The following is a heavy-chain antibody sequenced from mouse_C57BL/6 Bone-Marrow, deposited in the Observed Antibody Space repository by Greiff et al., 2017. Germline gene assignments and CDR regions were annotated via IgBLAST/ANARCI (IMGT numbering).Heavy chain of an antibody. V-gene: IGHV1-81*01. D-gene: IGHD1-1*01. J-gene: IGHJ3*01. CDR1: GYTFTSYG. Sequence: QVQLQQSGAELARPGASVKLSCKASGYTFTSYGISWVKQRTGQGLEWIGEIYPRSGNTYYNEKFKGKATLTAAKSSSTAYMELRSLTSEDSAVYFCARGRITTVVAPFAYWGQGTLVTVSA. CDR2: IYPRSGNT. CDR3: ARGRITTVVAPFAY.